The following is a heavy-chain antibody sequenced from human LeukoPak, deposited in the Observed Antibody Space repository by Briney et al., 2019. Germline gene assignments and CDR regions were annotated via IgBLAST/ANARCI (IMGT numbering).Heavy chain of an antibody. CDR3: AILLTSGSYYTPFFDY. J-gene: IGHJ4*02. CDR1: GYTLTELS. CDR2: FDPEDGET. V-gene: IGHV1-24*01. Sequence: ASVKVSCKVSGYTLTELSMHWVRQAPGKGLEWMGGFDPEDGETIYAQKFQGRVTMTEDTSTDTPYMELSSLRSEDTAVYYCAILLTSGSYYTPFFDYWGQGTLVTVSS. D-gene: IGHD1-26*01.